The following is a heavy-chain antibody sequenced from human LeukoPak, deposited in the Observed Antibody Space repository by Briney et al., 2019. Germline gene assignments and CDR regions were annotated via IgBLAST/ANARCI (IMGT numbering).Heavy chain of an antibody. CDR2: IYPTDSDT. CDR1: GYSFPNYW. Sequence: GESLIFCCSVSGYSFPNYWIAWVRQTPGKGLEWIGIIYPTDSDTRYSPSFQGQVTISADDSTAYLQWSSLKTSDTAIYYCARQGDGRDGYSSHNYLDYWGQGTLFTVSS. CDR3: ARQGDGRDGYSSHNYLDY. J-gene: IGHJ4*02. V-gene: IGHV5-51*01. D-gene: IGHD5-24*01.